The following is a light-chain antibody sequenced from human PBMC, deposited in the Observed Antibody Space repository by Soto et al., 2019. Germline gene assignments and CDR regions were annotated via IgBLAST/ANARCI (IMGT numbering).Light chain of an antibody. J-gene: IGKJ2*01. Sequence: DIVMTQSPDSLAVSLGERATINCKSSQSVLYSSNNKNYLAWYQQKPGQPPKLLIYWASTRESGVPDRFSGSGSGTDFPLTSSSLQAEDVAVYYCQQCYTTPYTFGPGTKLDIK. CDR2: WAS. CDR3: QQCYTTPYT. CDR1: QSVLYSSNNKNY. V-gene: IGKV4-1*01.